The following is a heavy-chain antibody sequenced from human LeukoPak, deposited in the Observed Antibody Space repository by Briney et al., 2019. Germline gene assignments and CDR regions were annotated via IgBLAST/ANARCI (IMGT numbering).Heavy chain of an antibody. D-gene: IGHD3-10*01. CDR3: ATIITMVRGVPADY. CDR2: IRYDGSNK. CDR1: GFTFSSYG. V-gene: IGHV3-30*02. J-gene: IGHJ4*02. Sequence: GGSLRLSCAASGFTFSSYGMHWVRQAPGKGLEWVAFIRYDGSNKYYADSVKGRFTISRDNSKNTLYLQMNSLRAEDTAVYYCATIITMVRGVPADYWGQGTLVTVSS.